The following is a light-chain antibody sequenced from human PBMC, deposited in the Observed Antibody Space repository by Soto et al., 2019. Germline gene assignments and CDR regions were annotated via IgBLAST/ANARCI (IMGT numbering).Light chain of an antibody. CDR1: RNISFY. CDR2: AAS. V-gene: IGKV1-39*01. CDR3: QQSYITPST. J-gene: IGKJ2*01. Sequence: DIQMTQSPSSLSASIGDRVTITCRASRNISFYLNWYQHKTGQAPKVLIYAASSLQAGVPQRFSGSGSGTDFTLSISSLQPEDFATYSCQQSYITPSTFGQGTKLEIK.